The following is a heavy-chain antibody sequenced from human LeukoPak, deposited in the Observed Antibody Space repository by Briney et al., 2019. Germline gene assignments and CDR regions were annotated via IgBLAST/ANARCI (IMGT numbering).Heavy chain of an antibody. D-gene: IGHD6-6*01. V-gene: IGHV1-69*05. CDR3: ARDLPKYSSSLAVGAFDI. CDR2: IIPIFGTA. J-gene: IGHJ3*02. Sequence: ASVKVPCKASGGTFSSYAISWVRQAPGQGLEWMGGIIPIFGTANYAQKFQGRVTITTDESTSTAYMELSSLRSEDTAVYYCARDLPKYSSSLAVGAFDIWGQGTMVTVSS. CDR1: GGTFSSYA.